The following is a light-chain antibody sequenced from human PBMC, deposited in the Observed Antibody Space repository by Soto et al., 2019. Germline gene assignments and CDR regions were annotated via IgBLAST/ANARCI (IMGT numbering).Light chain of an antibody. Sequence: EIVLTQSPGTLSLSPGERATLSCRASQNVNNNYLAWYQQKPGQAPRLLIYGASSRATGIPDRFSGSGSGTDFTLTIKRLEPEDFAVYYCQQYCNSPRTFGQGTKVEVK. V-gene: IGKV3-20*01. CDR2: GAS. J-gene: IGKJ1*01. CDR3: QQYCNSPRT. CDR1: QNVNNNY.